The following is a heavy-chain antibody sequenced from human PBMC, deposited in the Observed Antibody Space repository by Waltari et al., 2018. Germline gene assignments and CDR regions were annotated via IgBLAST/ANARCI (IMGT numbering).Heavy chain of an antibody. CDR1: GGSISSSSYY. CDR2: IYYSGST. CDR3: ARASIAARYPFDY. Sequence: QLQLQESGPGLVKPSETLSLTCTVSGGSISSSSYYWGWIRQPPGKGLEWIGSIYYSGSTYYNPSLKSRVTISVDTSKNQFSLKLSSVTAADTAVYYCARASIAARYPFDYWGQGTLVTVSS. V-gene: IGHV4-39*07. J-gene: IGHJ4*02. D-gene: IGHD6-6*01.